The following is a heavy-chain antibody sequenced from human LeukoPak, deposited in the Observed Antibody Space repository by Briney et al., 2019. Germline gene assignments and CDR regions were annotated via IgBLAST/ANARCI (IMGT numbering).Heavy chain of an antibody. V-gene: IGHV4-59*01. CDR3: ARGTSSAWYGFDY. J-gene: IGHJ4*02. CDR1: GGSISDYY. D-gene: IGHD6-19*01. CDR2: IYNSRSS. Sequence: SETLSLTCTVSGGSISDYYWSWIRQSPGKGLERIGYIYNSRSSSYNPSLRSRVTISLDTSKNQFSLKLSSVTAADTAVYFCARGTSSAWYGFDYWGQGTLVTVSS.